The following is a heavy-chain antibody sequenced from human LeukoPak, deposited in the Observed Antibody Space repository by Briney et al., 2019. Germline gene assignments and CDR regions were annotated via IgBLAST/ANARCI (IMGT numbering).Heavy chain of an antibody. CDR2: ISSSSSYI. CDR1: GCTFSSDS. CDR3: AKDQSYYYYMD. Sequence: GSLRLSCAASGCTFSSDSMNWICQAPGKGLELDSFISSSSSYIYYADSLKSLFTIFRDNAKNTLYLQMNSLRAEDTAVYYCAKDQSYYYYMD. V-gene: IGHV3-21*01. J-gene: IGHJ6*03.